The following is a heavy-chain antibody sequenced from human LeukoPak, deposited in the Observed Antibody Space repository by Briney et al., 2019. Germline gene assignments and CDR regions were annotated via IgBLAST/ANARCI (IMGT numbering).Heavy chain of an antibody. D-gene: IGHD3-22*01. CDR1: GITLSNYG. Sequence: GGSLRLSCPVSGITLSNYGMSWVSLAPGKGLEWVASISGSGGRTNYADSMKGRFTISTDNAKDTLYLQMNSTRAEETAVYFCAKRGVVIRVILVGFHKEAYYFDSWGQGALVTVSS. CDR2: ISGSGGRT. CDR3: AKRGVVIRVILVGFHKEAYYFDS. J-gene: IGHJ4*02. V-gene: IGHV3-23*01.